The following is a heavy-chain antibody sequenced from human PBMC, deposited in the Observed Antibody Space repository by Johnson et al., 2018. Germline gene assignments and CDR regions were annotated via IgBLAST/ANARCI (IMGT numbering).Heavy chain of an antibody. CDR2: ISNDGRNK. D-gene: IGHD6-25*01. Sequence: QVQLVESGGGVVQPGRSLRLSCAASGFTFSSYAMHWVRQAPGKGLESVAVISNDGRNKHYADSVKGRFTISRDDSKNTLYLQMNSRTGEDTAGYYCASAARALTPVYYYMDVWGKGTTVTVSS. V-gene: IGHV3-30*04. J-gene: IGHJ6*03. CDR3: ASAARALTPVYYYMDV. CDR1: GFTFSSYA.